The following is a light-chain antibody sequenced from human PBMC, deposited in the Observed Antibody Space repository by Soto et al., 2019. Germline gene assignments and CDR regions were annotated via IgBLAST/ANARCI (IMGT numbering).Light chain of an antibody. CDR1: TGTVTSGHY. Sequence: QAVVTQEPSLTVSPGGTVTLTGGSSTGTVTSGHYPYWFQQKPGQAPRTLIFDTDNTQSWTPARFSGSLLGGKAALALSGAQHEDEADYYCSLSFSGVRVFGGGTKLTVL. V-gene: IGLV7-46*01. CDR2: DTD. CDR3: SLSFSGVRV. J-gene: IGLJ2*01.